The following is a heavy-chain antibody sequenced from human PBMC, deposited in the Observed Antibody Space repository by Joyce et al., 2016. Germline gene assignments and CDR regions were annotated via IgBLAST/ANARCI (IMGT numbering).Heavy chain of an antibody. CDR1: GFTFSTYG. D-gene: IGHD3-22*01. V-gene: IGHV3-33*01. CDR3: ARDYYDSTGYCKYYYHGMDV. Sequence: GFTFSTYGMHWVRQAPGKGLEWVAFILFDGSNKYYADSVQGRFTISRDNSKTHTLYLQMTRLRAEDTGVYYCARDYYDSTGYCKYYYHGMDVWGQGTTVTVSS. J-gene: IGHJ6*02. CDR2: ILFDGSNK.